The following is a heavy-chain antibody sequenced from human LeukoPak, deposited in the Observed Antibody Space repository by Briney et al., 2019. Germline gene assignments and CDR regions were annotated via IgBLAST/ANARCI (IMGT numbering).Heavy chain of an antibody. D-gene: IGHD3-22*01. J-gene: IGHJ4*02. CDR3: ARDPAQTYYYDP. V-gene: IGHV1-2*02. Sequence: ASVKVSCKASGYTFTGYYLHWVRQAPGQGLEWMGWINPKNGGTKYAQKFQGRVTMTRDTSISTAYMELSRLTSDDTAVYSCARDPAQTYYYDPWSQGTLVTVSS. CDR1: GYTFTGYY. CDR2: INPKNGGT.